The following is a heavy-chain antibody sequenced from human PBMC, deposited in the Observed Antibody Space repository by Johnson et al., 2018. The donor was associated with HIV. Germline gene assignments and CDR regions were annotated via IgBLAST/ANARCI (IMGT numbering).Heavy chain of an antibody. D-gene: IGHD2-21*01. CDR1: GFKYA. CDR3: ARAGVVFSTASHDAFDI. Sequence: QVQLVESGGGLVQPGGSLRVSCAASGFKYAASGLAFSNYAVKWVSHTPGGDGVTSFADSVKGRFTISRDNSKNTLYLQMNSLRAEDTAVYYCARAGVVFSTASHDAFDIWGQGTMVTVSS. V-gene: IGHV3-NL1*01. CDR2: TPGGDGVT. J-gene: IGHJ3*02.